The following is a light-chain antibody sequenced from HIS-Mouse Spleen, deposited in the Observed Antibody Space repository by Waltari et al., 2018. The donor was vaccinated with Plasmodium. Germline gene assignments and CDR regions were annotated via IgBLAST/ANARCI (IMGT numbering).Light chain of an antibody. V-gene: IGLV3-10*01. CDR3: YSTDSSGNHRV. Sequence: SYELTQQPSVSVSPGQTARITCSGDALPKNYASWYQQKSGQAPVLVIYEDSKRPSGIPERFSGSSSGTMATLTISGAQVEDEADYYCYSTDSSGNHRVFGGGTKLTVL. CDR1: ALPKNY. CDR2: EDS. J-gene: IGLJ3*02.